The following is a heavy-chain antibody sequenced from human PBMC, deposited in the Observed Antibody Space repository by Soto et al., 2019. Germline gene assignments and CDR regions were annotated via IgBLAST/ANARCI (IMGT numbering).Heavy chain of an antibody. D-gene: IGHD1-20*01. Sequence: PGGSLRLSCTASGFTFDDYAMHWVRQAPGKGLEWVSCMNWNSNDLGYADSVRGRFTISRDNAKNSLYLQMNSLRPEDTAVYYCVRDSITYYYGMDVWGQGTTVTVCS. CDR2: MNWNSNDL. CDR3: VRDSITYYYGMDV. V-gene: IGHV3-9*01. CDR1: GFTFDDYA. J-gene: IGHJ6*02.